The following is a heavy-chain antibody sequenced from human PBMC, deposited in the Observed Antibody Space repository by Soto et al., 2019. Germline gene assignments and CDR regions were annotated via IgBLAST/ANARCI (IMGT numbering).Heavy chain of an antibody. D-gene: IGHD4-17*01. CDR2: IYYSGST. V-gene: IGHV4-31*03. J-gene: IGHJ5*02. CDR1: GGSISSGGYY. CDR3: ARDHGYGDYQLAYNWFDP. Sequence: SETLSLTYTVSGGSISSGGYYWSWIRPHPGKGLEWIGYIYYSGSTYYNPSLKSRVTISVDTSKNQFSLKLSSVTAADTAVYYCARDHGYGDYQLAYNWFDPWGQGTLVTV.